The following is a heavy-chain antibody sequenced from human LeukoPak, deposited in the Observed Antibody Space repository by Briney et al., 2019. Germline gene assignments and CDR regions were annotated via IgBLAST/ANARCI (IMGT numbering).Heavy chain of an antibody. CDR2: INHSGST. D-gene: IGHD6-13*01. CDR3: ARPRSRAAADPDDAFDI. Sequence: PSETLSLTCAVYGGSFSGYYWSWIRQPPGKGLEWIGEINHSGSTNYNPSLKSRVTISVDTSKNQFSLKLSSVTAADTAVYYCARPRSRAAADPDDAFDIWGQGTMVTVSS. V-gene: IGHV4-34*01. CDR1: GGSFSGYY. J-gene: IGHJ3*02.